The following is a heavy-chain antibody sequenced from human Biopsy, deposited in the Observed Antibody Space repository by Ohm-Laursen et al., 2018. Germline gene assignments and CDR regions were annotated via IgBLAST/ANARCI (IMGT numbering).Heavy chain of an antibody. CDR2: ISYNERT. CDR1: GASVKTSGYF. CDR3: VREPKTGTAEAWYFDL. D-gene: IGHD3-9*01. V-gene: IGHV4-31*03. Sequence: TLSLTCSVSGASVKTSGYFWAWIRQRPGKGFEWIGYISYNERTHYNPPLTSRLAISFDTSNNRISLQLRSVRVADKDVYYCVREPKTGTAEAWYFDLWGRGSPVTVPS. J-gene: IGHJ2*01.